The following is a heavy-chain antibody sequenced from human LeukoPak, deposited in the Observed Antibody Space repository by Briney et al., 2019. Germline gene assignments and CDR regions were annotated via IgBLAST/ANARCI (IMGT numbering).Heavy chain of an antibody. Sequence: GRSLRLSCAASGFTFRSYGMHWVRQAPGKGLEWLAVISYDGRNKYYGDSVKGRFTISRENSKNRLDLQMNSLRAEDTAVYYCARDAGIVVVVAATLDYWGQGTLVTVSS. D-gene: IGHD2-15*01. CDR1: GFTFRSYG. V-gene: IGHV3-30*03. CDR3: ARDAGIVVVVAATLDY. CDR2: ISYDGRNK. J-gene: IGHJ4*02.